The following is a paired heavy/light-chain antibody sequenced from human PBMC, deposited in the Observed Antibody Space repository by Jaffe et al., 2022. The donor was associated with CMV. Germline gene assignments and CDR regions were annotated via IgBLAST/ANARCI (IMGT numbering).Light chain of an antibody. CDR1: QSLLHSNGYNY. CDR3: MQGLQTPYT. Sequence: DVVMTQSPVSLPVTPGEPASISCRSSQSLLHSNGYNYLDWYLQKPGKSPHLLMYLGSNRASGVPDRFSASGSGTDFTLTISRVEAEDVGVYYCMQGLQTPYTFGQGTKLEIK. CDR2: LGS. J-gene: IGKJ2*01. V-gene: IGKV2-28*01.
Heavy chain of an antibody. CDR3: AREVVLVTAIGGHHAFDI. CDR2: IYHSGST. V-gene: IGHV4-4*02. J-gene: IGHJ3*02. D-gene: IGHD2-15*01. CDR1: GGSTSSNNW. Sequence: QVQLQESGPGLLKPSGTLSLTCAVSGGSTSSNNWWAWVRQPPGKGLEWIGEIYHSGSTNYNLSLKGRVTMSLDKSKNQFSLNLRSVTAADTAVYYCAREVVLVTAIGGHHAFDIWGQGTMVTVSP.